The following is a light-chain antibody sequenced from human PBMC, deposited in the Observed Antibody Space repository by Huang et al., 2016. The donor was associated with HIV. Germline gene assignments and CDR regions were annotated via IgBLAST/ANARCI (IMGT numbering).Light chain of an antibody. CDR2: GAS. Sequence: LLTQSPVTLSVSPGENVPLSCRASQSIANNLAWYQQRPGQAPSLLIYGASTRIIDNPGRFNGSASGTQFTLTITSLQPDDFTVYYCQQYNVWPYTFGQGTRLEIK. CDR1: QSIANN. V-gene: IGKV3-15*01. CDR3: QQYNVWPYT. J-gene: IGKJ2*01.